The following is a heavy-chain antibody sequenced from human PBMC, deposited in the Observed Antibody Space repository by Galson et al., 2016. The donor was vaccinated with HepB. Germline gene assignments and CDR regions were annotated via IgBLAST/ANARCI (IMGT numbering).Heavy chain of an antibody. D-gene: IGHD1-26*01. V-gene: IGHV3-74*01. Sequence: SLRLSCAASGFTVSRYWMHWVRQAPGKGPVWVSRTYEDESYLDYADSAKRRFSISSDNVRNTLYQQMNSLRADEAALYYCVADLSGSEDSWGQGTLVTVSS. CDR1: GFTVSRYW. J-gene: IGHJ1*01. CDR3: VADLSGSEDS. CDR2: TYEDESYL.